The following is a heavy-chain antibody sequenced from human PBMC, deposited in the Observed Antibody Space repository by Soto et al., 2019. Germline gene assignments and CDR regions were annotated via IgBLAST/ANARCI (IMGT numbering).Heavy chain of an antibody. D-gene: IGHD1-7*01. Sequence: PGGSLILSCAASGFTFSSYAMSWVRQAPGKGLEWVSAISGSGGSTYYADSVKGRFTISRDNSKNTLYLQMNSLRAEDTAVYYCAKGSITGTTSDMDVWGKGTTVTSP. CDR2: ISGSGGST. J-gene: IGHJ6*03. V-gene: IGHV3-23*01. CDR3: AKGSITGTTSDMDV. CDR1: GFTFSSYA.